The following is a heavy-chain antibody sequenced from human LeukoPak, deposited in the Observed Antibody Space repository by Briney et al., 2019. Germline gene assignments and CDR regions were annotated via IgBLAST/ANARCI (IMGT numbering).Heavy chain of an antibody. J-gene: IGHJ4*02. V-gene: IGHV4-61*09. CDR1: GGSISSGSYY. D-gene: IGHD6-19*01. CDR3: ARSSLAVYFNY. CDR2: TFTRGTT. Sequence: KPSETLSLTCTVSGGSISSGSYYWNWIRQPAGKGLEWLGDTFTRGTTNHNASLESRLTISLDTARNQFSLSLRSVTAADTAIYFCARSSLAVYFNYWGQGTLVTASS.